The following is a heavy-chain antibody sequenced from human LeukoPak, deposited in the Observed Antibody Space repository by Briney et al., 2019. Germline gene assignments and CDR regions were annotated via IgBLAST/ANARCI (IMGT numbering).Heavy chain of an antibody. CDR2: ISSSSSSYI. Sequence: GGSLRLSCAASGFTFSSYSMNWVRQAPGKGLEWVSSISSSSSSYIYYADSVKGRFTISRDNAKNSLYLQMNSLRAEDTAVYYCARVSRLVGYFDWLPQQYYFDYWGQGTLVTVSS. D-gene: IGHD3-9*01. CDR3: ARVSRLVGYFDWLPQQYYFDY. CDR1: GFTFSSYS. V-gene: IGHV3-21*01. J-gene: IGHJ4*02.